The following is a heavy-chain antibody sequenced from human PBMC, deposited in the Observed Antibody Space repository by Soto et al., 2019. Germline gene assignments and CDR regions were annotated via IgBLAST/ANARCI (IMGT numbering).Heavy chain of an antibody. V-gene: IGHV3-23*01. Sequence: EVQLLESGGGLVQPGGSLRLSCAASGFTFSSYAMSWVRQAPGKGLEWVSAISGSGGSTYYADSVKGRFTISRDNSKNTLYLQMNSLRAEDTAVYYCASPLRGLLAVAGDFDYWGQGTLVTVSS. CDR3: ASPLRGLLAVAGDFDY. D-gene: IGHD6-19*01. J-gene: IGHJ4*02. CDR2: ISGSGGST. CDR1: GFTFSSYA.